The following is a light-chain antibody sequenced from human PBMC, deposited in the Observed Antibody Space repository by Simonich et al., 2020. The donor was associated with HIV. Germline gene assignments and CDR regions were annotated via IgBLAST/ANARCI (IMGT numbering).Light chain of an antibody. CDR3: QSYDSSRDVV. J-gene: IGLJ2*01. CDR1: SGSIASNY. V-gene: IGLV6-57*01. CDR2: EYN. Sequence: NFMLPQPHSVSESPGKTVTISCTRSSGSIASNYLKWYQQRPGSSPTTLIYEYNQRPSEVPDRVSGSSDSSSNSSSLTISGLKTEDEADYYCQSYDSSRDVVFGGGTKLTVL.